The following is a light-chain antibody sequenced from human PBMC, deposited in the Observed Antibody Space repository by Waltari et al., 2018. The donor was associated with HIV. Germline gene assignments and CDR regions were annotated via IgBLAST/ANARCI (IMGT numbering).Light chain of an antibody. J-gene: IGLJ3*02. CDR1: ALANQS. Sequence: SYELTQPPPVSVSPGQPARTTCSGAALANQSAYWYQQKPGQAPILVIYKDTERPSGIPERFSGSSSGTTVTLTISGVQAEDEADYYCQSADSTTWVFGGGTKLTVL. V-gene: IGLV3-25*03. CDR3: QSADSTTWV. CDR2: KDT.